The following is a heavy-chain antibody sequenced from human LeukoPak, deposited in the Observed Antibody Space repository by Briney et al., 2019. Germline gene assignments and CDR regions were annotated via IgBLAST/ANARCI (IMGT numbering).Heavy chain of an antibody. Sequence: GESLKISCKGSGYSFTSYWIGWVRPMPGIGLEWMGIIYPGDSDTRYSPSFQGQVTISADKSISTAYLQWSSLKASDSAMYYCARRPSSSWHWYFDLWGRGTLVTVSS. V-gene: IGHV5-51*01. D-gene: IGHD6-13*01. CDR3: ARRPSSSWHWYFDL. CDR2: IYPGDSDT. J-gene: IGHJ2*01. CDR1: GYSFTSYW.